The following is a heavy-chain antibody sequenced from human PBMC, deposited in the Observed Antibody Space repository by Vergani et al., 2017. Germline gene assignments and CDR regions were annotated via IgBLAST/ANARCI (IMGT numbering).Heavy chain of an antibody. D-gene: IGHD3-10*01. CDR2: IDPSDSYT. V-gene: IGHV5-10-1*03. J-gene: IGHJ6*02. CDR3: ASATFTMVRETYGMDV. Sequence: EVQLVPSGAEVKKPGESLRISCKGSGYSFTSYWISWVRQMPGKGLEWMGRIDPSDSYTNYSPSFQGHVTISADKSISTAYLQWSSLKASDTAMYYCASATFTMVRETYGMDVWGQGTTVTVSS. CDR1: GYSFTSYW.